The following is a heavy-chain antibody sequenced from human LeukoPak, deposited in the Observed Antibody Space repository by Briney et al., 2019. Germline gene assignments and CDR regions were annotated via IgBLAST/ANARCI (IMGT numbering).Heavy chain of an antibody. CDR1: GFNFSSHW. CDR2: IGQDGTEK. J-gene: IGHJ6*03. V-gene: IGHV3-7*01. CDR3: ARVPSGYTLDYGYYYYYMDV. Sequence: PGGSLRLSCATSGFNFSSHWMSWVRQAPGKGLEWVANIGQDGTEKNYVDSVKGRFTISRDNAKNSLYLQMSSLRAEDAAVYYCARVPSGYTLDYGYYYYYMDVWGKGTTVTVSS. D-gene: IGHD3-16*01.